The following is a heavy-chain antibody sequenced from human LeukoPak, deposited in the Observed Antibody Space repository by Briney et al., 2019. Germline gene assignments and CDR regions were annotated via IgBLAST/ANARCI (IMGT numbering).Heavy chain of an antibody. J-gene: IGHJ5*02. CDR1: GLSVSNNY. CDR3: ARALGYCSSTSCYDNWFDP. V-gene: IGHV3-53*01. Sequence: GGSLRLSCAASGLSVSNNYMSWVRQAPGKGLEWVSVIYSGGSTYYADSVKGRFTISRDNSKNTLYLQMNSLRAEDTAVYYCARALGYCSSTSCYDNWFDPWGQGTLVTVSS. D-gene: IGHD2-2*01. CDR2: IYSGGST.